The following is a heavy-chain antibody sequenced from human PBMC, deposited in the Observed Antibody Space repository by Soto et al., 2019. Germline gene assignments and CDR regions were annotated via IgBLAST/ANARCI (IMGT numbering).Heavy chain of an antibody. J-gene: IGHJ6*02. Sequence: ASVKVSCKASGYTFTSYDINWVRQATGQGLEWMGWMNPNSGNTGYAQKFQGRVTMTRNTSISTAYMELSSLRSEDTAVYYCAMRSPPMVRGVIISPYGMDVWGQGTTVTVSS. CDR3: AMRSPPMVRGVIISPYGMDV. CDR2: MNPNSGNT. V-gene: IGHV1-8*01. CDR1: GYTFTSYD. D-gene: IGHD3-10*01.